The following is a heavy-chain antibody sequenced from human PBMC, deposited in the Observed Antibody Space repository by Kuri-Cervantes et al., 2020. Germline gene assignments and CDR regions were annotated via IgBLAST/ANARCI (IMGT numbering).Heavy chain of an antibody. CDR3: ARLYASGPGDF. D-gene: IGHD3-10*01. CDR1: GGSISSYY. V-gene: IGHV4-4*07. J-gene: IGHJ4*02. Sequence: SETLSLTCTVSGGSISSYYWSWIRQPAGKGLEWIGRIYTSGSTNYNPSLKSRVTISVDKSKNQFSLKLTSVTASDTAMYYCARLYASGPGDFWGQGTLVTVSS. CDR2: IYTSGST.